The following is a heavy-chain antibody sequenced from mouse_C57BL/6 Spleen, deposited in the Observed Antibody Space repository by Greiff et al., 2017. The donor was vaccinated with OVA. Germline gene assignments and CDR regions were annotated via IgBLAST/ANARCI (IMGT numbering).Heavy chain of an antibody. D-gene: IGHD2-3*01. V-gene: IGHV1-64*01. CDR2: IHPDSGST. Sequence: VQLQQPGAELVKPGASVKLSCTASGYTFTGYWMHWVQQRPGQGLEWIGMIHPDSGSTNYTEKFKSKATLTVDNTTSTAYMQLSLLTSEDSAFYYCATFYDGSSDIDFDDWGTGTTVTVSS. J-gene: IGHJ1*03. CDR3: ATFYDGSSDIDFDD. CDR1: GYTFTGYW.